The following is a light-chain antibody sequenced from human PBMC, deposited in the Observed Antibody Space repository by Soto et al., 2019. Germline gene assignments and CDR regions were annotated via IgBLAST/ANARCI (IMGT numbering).Light chain of an antibody. CDR2: DVS. CDR3: SSYSISSTPGV. J-gene: IGLJ2*01. CDR1: SSDVGSYNY. V-gene: IGLV2-14*01. Sequence: QSALTQPASVSGSPGQSITISCTGTSSDVGSYNYVSWYQQHPGKAPKLMIYDVSNRPSGVSNRFSGSKSGNTASLTISGLQAEDEADYYCSSYSISSTPGVFGGGTKLTVL.